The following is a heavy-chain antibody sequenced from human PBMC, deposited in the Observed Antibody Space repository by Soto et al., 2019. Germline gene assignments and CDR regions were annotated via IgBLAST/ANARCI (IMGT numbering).Heavy chain of an antibody. CDR2: IIPIFGTA. V-gene: IGHV1-69*13. CDR3: ASFSYCSSTSCPRRFDP. D-gene: IGHD2-2*01. Sequence: SVKVSCKASGGTFSSYAISWVRQAPGQGLEWMGGIIPIFGTANYAQKFQGRVTITADESTSTAYMELSSLRSEDTAVYYCASFSYCSSTSCPRRFDPWGQGTLVTAPQ. J-gene: IGHJ5*02. CDR1: GGTFSSYA.